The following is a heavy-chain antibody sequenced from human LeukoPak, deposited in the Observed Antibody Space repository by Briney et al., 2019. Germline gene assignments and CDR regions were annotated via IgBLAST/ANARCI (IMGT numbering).Heavy chain of an antibody. CDR1: GGSISSGSYY. J-gene: IGHJ5*02. CDR3: ARSLAFLEWLQGFDP. V-gene: IGHV4-61*01. D-gene: IGHD3-3*01. Sequence: PSETLSLTCTVSGGSISSGSYYWSWIRQPPGKGLEWIGYIYYSGSTNYNPSLKSRVTISVDTSKNQFSLKLSSVTAADTAVYYCARSLAFLEWLQGFDPWGQGTLVTVSS. CDR2: IYYSGST.